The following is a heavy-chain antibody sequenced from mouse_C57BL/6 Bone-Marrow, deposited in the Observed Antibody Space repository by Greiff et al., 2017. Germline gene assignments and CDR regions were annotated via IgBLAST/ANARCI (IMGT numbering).Heavy chain of an antibody. D-gene: IGHD2-4*01. CDR1: GYTFTSYW. CDR3: AREGSVYYDPDY. CDR2: IDPSDSYT. Sequence: QVQLQQPGAELVRPGTSVKLSCKASGYTFTSYWMHWVKQRPGQGLEWIGVIDPSDSYTNYNQKFKGKATLTVDTSSSTAYMQLSSLTSEDSAVYYCAREGSVYYDPDYWGQGTTLTVSS. J-gene: IGHJ2*01. V-gene: IGHV1-59*01.